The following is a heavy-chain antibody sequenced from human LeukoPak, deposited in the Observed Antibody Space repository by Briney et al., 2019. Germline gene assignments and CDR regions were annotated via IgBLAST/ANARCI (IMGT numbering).Heavy chain of an antibody. Sequence: SETLSLTCTVSGDSISSYYWSWIRQPPGKGLEWIGYIYYSGSTYYNPSLKSRVTISVDTSKNQFSLKLSSVTAADTAFYYCARHRASSSEFGYWGQGTLVTVSS. D-gene: IGHD6-6*01. CDR1: GDSISSYY. CDR2: IYYSGST. J-gene: IGHJ4*02. CDR3: ARHRASSSEFGY. V-gene: IGHV4-59*04.